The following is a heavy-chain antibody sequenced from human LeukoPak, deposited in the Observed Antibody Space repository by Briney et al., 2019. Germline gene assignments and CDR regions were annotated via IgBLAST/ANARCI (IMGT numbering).Heavy chain of an antibody. J-gene: IGHJ4*02. D-gene: IGHD3-10*01. CDR3: ARAYYYGSGNLFDY. CDR1: GFTFSDYY. Sequence: GGSLRLSCAAFGFTFSDYYMSWIRQAPGKGLEWVSYISSSGSTIYYADSVKGRFTISRDNAKNSLYLQMNSLRAEDTAVYYCARAYYYGSGNLFDYWGQGTLVTVSS. V-gene: IGHV3-11*01. CDR2: ISSSGSTI.